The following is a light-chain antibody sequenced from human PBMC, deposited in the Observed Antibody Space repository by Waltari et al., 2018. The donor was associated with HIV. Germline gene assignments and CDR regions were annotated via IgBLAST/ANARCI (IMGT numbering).Light chain of an antibody. V-gene: IGLV2-14*03. J-gene: IGLJ3*02. Sequence: QSVLTQPASVSGSPGQSVTISCTGTSSDFGFDNYVSWYQQYPGKAPTLIIYEVSSRPSGGSDRFSGSKSGNTASLTISGLQNDDEADYFCTSYTTSDTLRFGGGTKVTVL. CDR3: TSYTTSDTLR. CDR1: SSDFGFDNY. CDR2: EVS.